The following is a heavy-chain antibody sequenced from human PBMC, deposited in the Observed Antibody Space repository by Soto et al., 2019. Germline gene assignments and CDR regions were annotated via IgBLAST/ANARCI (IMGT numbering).Heavy chain of an antibody. Sequence: QITLKESGPTLVKPTQTLTLTCTFSGFSLSTSGVGVGWIRQPPGKALEWLALIYWDDDKRYSPSLKSRLTITKDTSKNQVVLTMTNMDPVDTAAYYCAHRRYGHYYFAFWGQGTLVTVSS. D-gene: IGHD4-17*01. CDR1: GFSLSTSGVG. V-gene: IGHV2-5*02. CDR3: AHRRYGHYYFAF. J-gene: IGHJ4*02. CDR2: IYWDDDK.